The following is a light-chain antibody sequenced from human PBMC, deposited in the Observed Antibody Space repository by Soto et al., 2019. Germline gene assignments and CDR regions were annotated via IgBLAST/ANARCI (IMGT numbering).Light chain of an antibody. CDR2: EVS. Sequence: QSALTQPASVSGSPGQSITISCTGTSSGVGSYNLVSWYQQHPGKAPKLMIYEVSKRPSGVSNRFSGSKSGNTASLTISGLQAEDEADYYCCSYAGSSTYVFGTGTKATV. V-gene: IGLV2-23*02. CDR1: SSGVGSYNL. CDR3: CSYAGSSTYV. J-gene: IGLJ1*01.